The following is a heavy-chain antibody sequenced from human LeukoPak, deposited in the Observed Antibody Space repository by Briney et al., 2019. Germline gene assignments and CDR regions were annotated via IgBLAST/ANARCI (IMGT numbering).Heavy chain of an antibody. CDR3: AKDRLSSSWYAQPVYYFDY. D-gene: IGHD6-13*01. Sequence: GGSLRLSCAASGFTFSSYAMNWVRQAPGKGLEWVSAISGSGGSTYYADSVKGRFTSSRDNSKNTLYLQMNSLRAEDTAVYYCAKDRLSSSWYAQPVYYFDYWGQGTLVTVSS. V-gene: IGHV3-23*01. J-gene: IGHJ4*02. CDR2: ISGSGGST. CDR1: GFTFSSYA.